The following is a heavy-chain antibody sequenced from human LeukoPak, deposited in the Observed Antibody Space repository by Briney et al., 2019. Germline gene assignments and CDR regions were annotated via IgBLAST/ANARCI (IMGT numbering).Heavy chain of an antibody. Sequence: AFVKVSCKASGYTFTGYYIHWVRQAPGQGLEWMGWINPNSGGTKYAQKFQGRVTLTSDTSISTAYMELSRLSSDDTAFYFCTRDRVGWELLNGALGYWGQGTLVTVSS. V-gene: IGHV1-2*02. CDR3: TRDRVGWELLNGALGY. CDR2: INPNSGGT. D-gene: IGHD1-26*01. CDR1: GYTFTGYY. J-gene: IGHJ4*02.